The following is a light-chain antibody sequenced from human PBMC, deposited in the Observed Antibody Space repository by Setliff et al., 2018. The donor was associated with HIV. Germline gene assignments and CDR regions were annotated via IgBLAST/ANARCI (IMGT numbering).Light chain of an antibody. Sequence: QSVLTQPASVSGSPGQPITISCTGTSSDVGGSNYVSWYQQHPGKAPKLMIYEVSNRPSWVSNRFSGAKSGNTASLTISGLQAEDEADYYCSSYTFSITRYVCGTGTTLTVL. J-gene: IGLJ1*01. V-gene: IGLV2-14*01. CDR1: SSDVGGSNY. CDR2: EVS. CDR3: SSYTFSITRYV.